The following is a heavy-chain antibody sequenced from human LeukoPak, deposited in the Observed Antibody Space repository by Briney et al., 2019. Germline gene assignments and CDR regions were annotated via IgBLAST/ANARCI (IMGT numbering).Heavy chain of an antibody. J-gene: IGHJ4*02. V-gene: IGHV3-23*01. CDR1: GFTFSSYW. D-gene: IGHD4-17*01. Sequence: GGSLRLSCAASGFTFSSYWMHWVRQAPGKGLEWVSAISGRGGSTYYADSVKGRFTISRDKSKNTLYLQMNSLRAEDTAVYYCAKDRAVVDYGDSWDYWGQGTLVTVSS. CDR3: AKDRAVVDYGDSWDY. CDR2: ISGRGGST.